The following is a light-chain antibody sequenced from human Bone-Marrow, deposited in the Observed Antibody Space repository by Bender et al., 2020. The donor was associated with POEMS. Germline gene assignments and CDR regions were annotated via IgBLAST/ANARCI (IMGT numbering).Light chain of an antibody. CDR2: RDK. CDR3: QAWDYSST. Sequence: SYELTQPLSVSVAPGQTARITCGGNNLGSKNVHWYQQKSGQAPVLVIYRDKNRPSGISERFSGSNSGSTASLTISRVQAGDEADYYCQAWDYSSTFGGGTKLTVL. V-gene: IGLV3-9*01. J-gene: IGLJ2*01. CDR1: NLGSKN.